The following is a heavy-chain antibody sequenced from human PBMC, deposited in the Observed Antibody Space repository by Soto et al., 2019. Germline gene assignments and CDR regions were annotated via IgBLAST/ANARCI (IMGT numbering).Heavy chain of an antibody. CDR2: INPSGGST. D-gene: IGHD6-6*01. J-gene: IGHJ3*02. V-gene: IGHV1-46*01. CDR1: GYTFTSYY. Sequence: QVQLVQSGAEVKKPGASVKVSCKASGYTFTSYYMHWVRQAPGQGLEWMGIINPSGGSTSYAQKFQCRVTMSRDSSTSTVYMELSSLRSEDTAVYYCARDRPDIAARVDAFDIWGQGTMVTVSS. CDR3: ARDRPDIAARVDAFDI.